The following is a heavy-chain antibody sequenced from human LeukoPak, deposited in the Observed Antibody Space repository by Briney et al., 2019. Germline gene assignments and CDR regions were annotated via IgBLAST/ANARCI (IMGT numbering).Heavy chain of an antibody. V-gene: IGHV4-59*08. D-gene: IGHD4-17*01. Sequence: PSETLSLTCTVSGGSISSYYWSWIRQPPGKGLEWIGCIYYSGSTNYNPSLKSRVTISVDTSKNQFSLKLSSVTAADTAVYYCARRTVTTLGFDYWGQGTLVTVSS. CDR1: GGSISSYY. CDR3: ARRTVTTLGFDY. CDR2: IYYSGST. J-gene: IGHJ4*02.